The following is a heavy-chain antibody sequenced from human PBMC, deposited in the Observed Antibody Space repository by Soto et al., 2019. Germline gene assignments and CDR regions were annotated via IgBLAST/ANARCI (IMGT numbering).Heavy chain of an antibody. CDR3: ARGRQRDGFNSADSDFDX. J-gene: IGHJ3*01. D-gene: IGHD3-10*01. CDR2: IYYSGNT. V-gene: IGHV4-59*01. CDR1: CGSISSDY. Sequence: LSLPCNFSCGSISSDYWSWIRQPPGKGLEWIVYIYYSGNTNYNPSLKSRVTISVDKSKTQFSLKLSSVTAADTAVYYCARGRQRDGFNSADSDFDXWGQGTLVTVS.